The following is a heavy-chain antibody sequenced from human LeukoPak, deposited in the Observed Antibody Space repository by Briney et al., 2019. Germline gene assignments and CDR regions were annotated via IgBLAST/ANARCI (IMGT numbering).Heavy chain of an antibody. V-gene: IGHV1-2*02. D-gene: IGHD2-2*01. J-gene: IGHJ4*02. CDR3: ASSIVYCSSTSCYFN. Sequence: ASVTVSCKASGYTFTGYFMHWVRQAPGQGLEWMGWINPNSGGTNYAQKFQGRVTMTRDTSICTAYMELSRLRSDDTAVYYCASSIVYCSSTSCYFNWGQGTLVTVSS. CDR1: GYTFTGYF. CDR2: INPNSGGT.